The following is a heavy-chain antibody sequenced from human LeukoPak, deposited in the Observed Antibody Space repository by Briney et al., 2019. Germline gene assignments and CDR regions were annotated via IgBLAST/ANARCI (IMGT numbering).Heavy chain of an antibody. CDR2: IYTSGST. Sequence: SETLSLTCTVSGGSIRSSYWSWFRQPAGKGLEWIGRIYTSGSTNYNPSLKSRVTMSLDTSKNQFSLKLSSVTAADTAVYYCARHVYPISSFDYWGQGTLVTVSS. CDR3: ARHVYPISSFDY. CDR1: GGSIRSSY. D-gene: IGHD2/OR15-2a*01. V-gene: IGHV4-4*07. J-gene: IGHJ4*02.